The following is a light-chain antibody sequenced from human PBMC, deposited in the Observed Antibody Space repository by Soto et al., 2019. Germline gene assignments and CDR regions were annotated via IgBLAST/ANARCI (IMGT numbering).Light chain of an antibody. J-gene: IGKJ4*01. CDR2: GAS. CDR1: QIVRSTY. V-gene: IGKV3-20*01. CDR3: QQYGVTPPNT. Sequence: EIVLTQSPGTLSLSPGERATLSCRASQIVRSTYLAWFQQKPGQAPRLLIYGASTRATGIPDRFSGSGSGTDSTLTISGLEPEDFALYYCQQYGVTPPNTFGGGTKVDIK.